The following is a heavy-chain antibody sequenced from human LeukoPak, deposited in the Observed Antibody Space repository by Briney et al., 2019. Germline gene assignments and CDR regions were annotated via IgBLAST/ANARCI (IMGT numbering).Heavy chain of an antibody. CDR3: VRDSSVTTLVPFYFDS. J-gene: IGHJ4*02. CDR1: GFTLSNYG. V-gene: IGHV3-48*04. Sequence: GGSLRLSCAASGFTLSNYGMNWVRQAPGKGLEWVSYIASRTTTKKYADSVKGRFSISRDNAENSVFLQMNSLRAEDTAMYYCVRDSSVTTLVPFYFDSWGQGTLVTVSA. D-gene: IGHD4-17*01. CDR2: IASRTTTK.